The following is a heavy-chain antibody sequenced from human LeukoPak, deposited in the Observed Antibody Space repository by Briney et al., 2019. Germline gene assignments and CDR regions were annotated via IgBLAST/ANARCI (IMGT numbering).Heavy chain of an antibody. CDR3: ARDTTMVSFDD. CDR1: GYTFTNYY. Sequence: ASVKVSCKASGYTFTNYYMHWVRQAPGQGLEWLGLITPSGGSTWYAQKFQGRVTMTRDMSTSTDYMELSSLRSEDTAVYYCARDTTMVSFDDWGQGTLVTVSP. J-gene: IGHJ4*02. CDR2: ITPSGGST. V-gene: IGHV1-46*01. D-gene: IGHD5-18*01.